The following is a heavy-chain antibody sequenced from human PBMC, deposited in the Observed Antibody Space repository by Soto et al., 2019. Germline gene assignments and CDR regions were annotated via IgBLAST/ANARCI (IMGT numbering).Heavy chain of an antibody. Sequence: LSLTCTVSGGSISSYYWSWIRQSPGKGLEWIGDIYYSGSTNDNPSLKGRVTMSLDTSKTQFSLKLSSVTAADTAVYYCARVKLGARLHAFEIWGQGTMVTVSS. J-gene: IGHJ3*02. V-gene: IGHV4-59*01. CDR3: ARVKLGARLHAFEI. CDR2: IYYSGST. CDR1: GGSISSYY. D-gene: IGHD1-26*01.